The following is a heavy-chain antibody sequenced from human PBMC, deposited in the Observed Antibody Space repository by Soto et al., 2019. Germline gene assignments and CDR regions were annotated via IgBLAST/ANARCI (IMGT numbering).Heavy chain of an antibody. CDR3: VRVVAITGYPDN. J-gene: IGHJ4*02. Sequence: ASVKVSCKASGYTFTSYYLHWVRQAPGQGLEWMGIINPSGGSTSYAQKFQGRVTMTTDTSTSTVYMELSSLRSDDTAIYYCVRVVAITGYPDNWGQGTLVTVSS. V-gene: IGHV1-46*01. CDR2: INPSGGST. CDR1: GYTFTSYY. D-gene: IGHD5-12*01.